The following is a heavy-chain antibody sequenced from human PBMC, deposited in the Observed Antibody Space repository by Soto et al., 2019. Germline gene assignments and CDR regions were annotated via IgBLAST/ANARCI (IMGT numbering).Heavy chain of an antibody. Sequence: QVQLQQWGAGLLKPSETLSLTCAVYGGSFSGYYWSWIRQPPGKGLEWIGEINHSGSTNYNPSLKSRVTISVDTSKNQFSLKLSSVTAADTAVYYCARFYGYCSSTSCYTVGRRNWFDPWGQGTLVTVSS. J-gene: IGHJ5*02. V-gene: IGHV4-34*01. CDR3: ARFYGYCSSTSCYTVGRRNWFDP. CDR1: GGSFSGYY. D-gene: IGHD2-2*02. CDR2: INHSGST.